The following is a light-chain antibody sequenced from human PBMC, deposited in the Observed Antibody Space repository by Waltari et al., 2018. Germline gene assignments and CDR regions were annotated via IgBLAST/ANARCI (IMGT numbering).Light chain of an antibody. CDR2: DAS. V-gene: IGKV1-33*01. J-gene: IGKJ4*01. CDR3: QQYDSLRALT. Sequence: DIQMTQSPSPLSASVGDRVTITCQASQDISNYLNWYQQKPGKAPKLLIYDASNLETGVPSRFSGSGSGTDFTFTISSLQPEDIATYYCQQYDSLRALTFGGGTKVEIK. CDR1: QDISNY.